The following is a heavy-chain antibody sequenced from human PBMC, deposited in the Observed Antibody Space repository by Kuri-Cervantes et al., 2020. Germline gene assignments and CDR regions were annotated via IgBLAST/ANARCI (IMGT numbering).Heavy chain of an antibody. CDR3: TSPRTGTTTLGGY. J-gene: IGHJ4*02. Sequence: ASVKVSCKASGYTCTSYDINWVRQATGQGLEGMGWMNPNSGNTGYAQKFQGRVTMTRNTSINTAYMELSSLRSEDTAVFYCTSPRTGTTTLGGYWGQGTLVTVSS. V-gene: IGHV1-8*01. D-gene: IGHD1-1*01. CDR1: GYTCTSYD. CDR2: MNPNSGNT.